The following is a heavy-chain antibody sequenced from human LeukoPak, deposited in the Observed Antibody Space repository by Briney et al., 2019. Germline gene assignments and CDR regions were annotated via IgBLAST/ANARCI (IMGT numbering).Heavy chain of an antibody. J-gene: IGHJ5*02. Sequence: PGGSLRLSCAASGFTFSSCSMNWVRQAPGKGLEWVSSISSSSSYIYYADSVKGRFTISRDNAKNSLYLQMNSLRAEDTAVYYCARGLMTTVNWFDPWGQGTLVTVSS. CDR1: GFTFSSCS. CDR2: ISSSSSYI. CDR3: ARGLMTTVNWFDP. D-gene: IGHD4-17*01. V-gene: IGHV3-21*01.